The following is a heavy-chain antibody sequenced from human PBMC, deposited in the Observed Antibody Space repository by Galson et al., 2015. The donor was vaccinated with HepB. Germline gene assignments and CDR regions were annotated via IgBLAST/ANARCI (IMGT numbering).Heavy chain of an antibody. J-gene: IGHJ4*02. D-gene: IGHD1-26*01. CDR1: GFTFDGYT. Sequence: SLRLSCAASGFTFDGYTMHWVRQAPGKGLEWVSHISCDGGSTYYADSVKGRFTISRDNSKNSLYLQMNSLRTEDTALYYCAKAVGVGATIDYWGQGTLVTVSS. CDR3: AKAVGVGATIDY. CDR2: ISCDGGST. V-gene: IGHV3-43*01.